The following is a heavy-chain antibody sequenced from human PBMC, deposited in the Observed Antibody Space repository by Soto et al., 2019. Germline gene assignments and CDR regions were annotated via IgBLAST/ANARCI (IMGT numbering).Heavy chain of an antibody. J-gene: IGHJ6*02. V-gene: IGHV1-69*01. CDR3: AREYNRNPIYDGMDG. CDR2: IIPIFGTP. D-gene: IGHD1-20*01. CDR1: GGTFSSYA. Sequence: QVQLVQSGAEVKKPGSSVKVSCKASGGTFSSYAISWVRQAPGQGLEWMGGIIPIFGTPNYAQTFQGRVTITAGESTSKVYRELSSRRSEDTAVLYCAREYNRNPIYDGMDGWGQGTTGTVSS.